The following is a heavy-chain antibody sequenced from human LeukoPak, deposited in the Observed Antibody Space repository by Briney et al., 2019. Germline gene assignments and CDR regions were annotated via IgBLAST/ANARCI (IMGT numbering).Heavy chain of an antibody. CDR3: ASGPPRRKCYYMDV. CDR2: IYSGGST. Sequence: GGSLTLSCAASGFTVSSNYMSWVRQAPGKGLEWVSVIYSGGSTYYADSVKGRFTISRDNSKNTLYLQMNSLTAGDTAVYYWASGPPRRKCYYMDVWGKGPTVSVSS. CDR1: GFTVSSNY. D-gene: IGHD5-24*01. V-gene: IGHV3-66*01. J-gene: IGHJ6*03.